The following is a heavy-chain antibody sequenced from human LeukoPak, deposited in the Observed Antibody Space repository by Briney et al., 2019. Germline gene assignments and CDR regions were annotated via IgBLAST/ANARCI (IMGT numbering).Heavy chain of an antibody. V-gene: IGHV1-46*01. CDR3: ASIHHGVRGPKVDY. CDR2: INPSGGST. CDR1: GYTFTSYY. D-gene: IGHD3-10*01. J-gene: IGHJ4*02. Sequence: ASVKVSCMASGYTFTSYYMHWVRQAPGQGLEWMGIINPSGGSTSYAQKFQGRVTMTRDTSTSTVYMELSSLRSEDTAVYYCASIHHGVRGPKVDYRGQGTLVTVSS.